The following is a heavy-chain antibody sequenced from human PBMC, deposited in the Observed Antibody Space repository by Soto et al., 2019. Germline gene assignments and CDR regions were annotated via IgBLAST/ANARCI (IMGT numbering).Heavy chain of an antibody. V-gene: IGHV4-39*01. CDR1: GGSISSSSYY. D-gene: IGHD6-19*01. CDR2: IYYSGST. Sequence: SETLSLTCTVSGGSISSSSYYWGWIRQPPGKGLEWIGSIYYSGSTYYNPSLKSRVTISVDTSKNQFSLKLSSVTAADTAVYYCARRNRSYSSGWINWFDPWGQGTLVTVSS. J-gene: IGHJ5*02. CDR3: ARRNRSYSSGWINWFDP.